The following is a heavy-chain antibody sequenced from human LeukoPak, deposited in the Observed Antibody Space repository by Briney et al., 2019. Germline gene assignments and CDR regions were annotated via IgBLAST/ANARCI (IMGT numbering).Heavy chain of an antibody. CDR1: GGSISSSSYY. D-gene: IGHD5-18*01. CDR2: TYYSGST. Sequence: PSETLSLTCTVSGGSISSSSYYWGWIRQPPGKGLEWIGSTYYSGSTYYNPSLKSRVTISVDTSKNQFSLKLSSVTAADTAVYYCARQPRGYSYGYWFDPWGQGTLVTVSS. CDR3: ARQPRGYSYGYWFDP. J-gene: IGHJ5*02. V-gene: IGHV4-39*01.